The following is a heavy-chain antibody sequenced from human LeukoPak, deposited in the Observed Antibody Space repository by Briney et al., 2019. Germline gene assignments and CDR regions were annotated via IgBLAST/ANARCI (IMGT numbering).Heavy chain of an antibody. D-gene: IGHD3-3*01. CDR2: IIPIFGTA. V-gene: IGHV1-69*13. CDR3: AREGGYRHKTASITIFGVVTEPFDY. CDR1: GGTFSSYA. J-gene: IGHJ4*01. Sequence: ASVKVSCKASGGTFSSYAISWVRQAPGQGLEWMGGIIPIFGTANYAQKFQGRVTITADESTSTAYMELSSLRSEDTAVYYCAREGGYRHKTASITIFGVVTEPFDYWGQEPWSPSPQ.